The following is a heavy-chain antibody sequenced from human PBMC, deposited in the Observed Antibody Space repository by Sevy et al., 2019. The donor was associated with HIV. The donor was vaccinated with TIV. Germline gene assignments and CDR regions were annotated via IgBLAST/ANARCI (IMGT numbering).Heavy chain of an antibody. CDR1: GFTFSSYA. D-gene: IGHD3-10*01. V-gene: IGHV3-23*01. CDR2: IGGSGRYT. J-gene: IGHJ6*02. Sequence: GGSLRLSCAASGFTFSSYAMTWVRQAPGKGLEWVSSIGGSGRYTYYADSVTGRLSISRDNSKNTLYLQMNSLRAEDTAVYYCARDGVRGDYYYGMDVWGQGTTVTVSS. CDR3: ARDGVRGDYYYGMDV.